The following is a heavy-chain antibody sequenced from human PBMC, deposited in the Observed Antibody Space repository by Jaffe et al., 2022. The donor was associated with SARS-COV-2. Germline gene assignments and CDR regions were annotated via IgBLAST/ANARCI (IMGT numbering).Heavy chain of an antibody. CDR3: AHYCSSTSCWGTPFDY. CDR2: ISGSGGST. V-gene: IGHV3-23*01. D-gene: IGHD2-2*01. Sequence: EVQLLESGGGLVQPGGSLRLSCAASGFTFSSYAMSWVRQAPGKGLEWVSAISGSGGSTYYADSVKGRFTISRDNSKNTLYLQMNSLRAEDTAVYYCAHYCSSTSCWGTPFDYWGQGTLVTVSS. J-gene: IGHJ4*02. CDR1: GFTFSSYA.